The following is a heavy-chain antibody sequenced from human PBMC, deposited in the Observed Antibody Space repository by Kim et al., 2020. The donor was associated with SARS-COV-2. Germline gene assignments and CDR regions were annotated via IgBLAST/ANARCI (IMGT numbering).Heavy chain of an antibody. J-gene: IGHJ4*02. V-gene: IGHV3-30*04. CDR3: ARVEAAAGWDFDY. D-gene: IGHD6-13*01. CDR2: ISYDGSNK. CDR1: GFTFSSYA. Sequence: GGSLRLSCAASGFTFSSYAMHWVRQAPGKGLEWVAVISYDGSNKYYADSVEGRFTISRDNSKNTLYLQMNSLRAEDTAVYYCARVEAAAGWDFDYWGQGTLVTVSS.